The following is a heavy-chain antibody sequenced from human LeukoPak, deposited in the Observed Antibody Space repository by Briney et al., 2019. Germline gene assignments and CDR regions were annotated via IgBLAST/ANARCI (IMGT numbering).Heavy chain of an antibody. V-gene: IGHV1-2*04. Sequence: SVKVSCKASGYTFTGYYMHWVRQAPGQGLEWMGWINPNSGGTNYAQKFQGWVTMTRDTSISTAYMELSRLRSDDTAVYYCARELVTMVRGVTRLGYYYYGMDVWGQGTTVTVSS. CDR1: GYTFTGYY. D-gene: IGHD3-10*01. J-gene: IGHJ6*02. CDR3: ARELVTMVRGVTRLGYYYYGMDV. CDR2: INPNSGGT.